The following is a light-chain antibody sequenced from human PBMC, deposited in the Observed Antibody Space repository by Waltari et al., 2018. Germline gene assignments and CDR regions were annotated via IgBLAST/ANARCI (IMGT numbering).Light chain of an antibody. CDR2: DVS. CDR1: SSDVGGYTY. CDR3: CSYAGGYSWV. V-gene: IGLV2-11*01. J-gene: IGLJ3*02. Sequence: QSALTQPRSVSASPEQSVTISCTGTSSDVGGYTYVSWYQQHPVKAPNLMIYDVSKRPSGVPDRFSGSKSGNTASLTISGLQAEDEADYYCCSYAGGYSWVFGGGTKLTVL.